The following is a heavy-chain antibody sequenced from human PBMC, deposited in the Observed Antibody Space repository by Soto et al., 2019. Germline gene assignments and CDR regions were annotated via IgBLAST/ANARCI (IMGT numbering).Heavy chain of an antibody. CDR1: GGSIIRYY. CDR2: IYYSGST. J-gene: IGHJ6*02. Sequence: KTSETLSLTCTVSGGSIIRYYWSWIRQPPGKGLEWIGYIYYSGSTNYNPSLKSRVTISVDTSKNQFSLKLSSVTAADTAVYYCAREESIAARGNYYGMDVWGQGTTVTVSS. V-gene: IGHV4-59*01. D-gene: IGHD6-6*01. CDR3: AREESIAARGNYYGMDV.